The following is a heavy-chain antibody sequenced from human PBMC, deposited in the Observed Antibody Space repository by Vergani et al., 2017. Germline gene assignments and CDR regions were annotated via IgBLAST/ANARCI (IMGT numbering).Heavy chain of an antibody. J-gene: IGHJ4*02. D-gene: IGHD5-12*01. V-gene: IGHV5-51*01. CDR1: GYSFTNYW. Sequence: EVQLVQSGAEVKKPGEPLKISCQISGYSFTNYWIGWVRQMPGKGLEWMGIIHPADSDTRYSPSFQGQVTISVDKSISTAYLQRSSLRASDSAMYYCARLYGRDSGGSKYFDYWGQGTLVTVSS. CDR3: ARLYGRDSGGSKYFDY. CDR2: IHPADSDT.